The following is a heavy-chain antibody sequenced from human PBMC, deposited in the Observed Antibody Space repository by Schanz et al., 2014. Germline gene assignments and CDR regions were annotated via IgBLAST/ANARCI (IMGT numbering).Heavy chain of an antibody. Sequence: QVHLLESGGGLVEPGGSLRLSCAASGFSFSVYYMSWIRQAPGKGLEWISFINTGSNYINYADSVKGRFTISRDNTKNSLFLQLNSLRADDTAVYYCARNRGSGGQNWYFDLWGRGTLVTVSS. V-gene: IGHV3-11*03. CDR1: GFSFSVYY. CDR2: INTGSNYI. CDR3: ARNRGSGGQNWYFDL. J-gene: IGHJ2*01. D-gene: IGHD1-26*01.